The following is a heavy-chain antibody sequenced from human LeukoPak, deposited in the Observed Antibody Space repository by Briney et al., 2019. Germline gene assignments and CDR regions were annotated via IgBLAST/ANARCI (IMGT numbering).Heavy chain of an antibody. Sequence: GGSLRPSCAASGITIRSSGMSWVRQAPGKGLEWVSGISASDGNTYYADSVQGRFTISRDSSENTLYLQMNSLRAGDTAIYYCTKDEGWEHHYWGQGTLVTVPS. CDR1: GITIRSSG. V-gene: IGHV3-23*01. J-gene: IGHJ4*02. D-gene: IGHD1/OR15-1a*01. CDR3: TKDEGWEHHY. CDR2: ISASDGNT.